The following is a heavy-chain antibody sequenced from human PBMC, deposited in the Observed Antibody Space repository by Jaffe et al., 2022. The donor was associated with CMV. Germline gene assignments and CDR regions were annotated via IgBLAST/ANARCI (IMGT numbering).Heavy chain of an antibody. V-gene: IGHV3-33*01. Sequence: QVQLVESGGGVAPPGKSLRLSCAATGFTVSKYAMHWVRQAPGKGLEWVAVMWYDGSRQYYADSVRGRFIISRDTASNTVSLQMNRLRAEDTAVYYCAREWFGKLLYRHFDYWGPGTLVTVSS. J-gene: IGHJ4*02. CDR1: GFTVSKYA. D-gene: IGHD3-10*01. CDR2: MWYDGSRQ. CDR3: AREWFGKLLYRHFDY.